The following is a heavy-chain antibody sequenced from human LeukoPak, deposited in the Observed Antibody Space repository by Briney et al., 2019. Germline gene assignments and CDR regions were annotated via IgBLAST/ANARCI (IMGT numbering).Heavy chain of an antibody. CDR2: IKTNSGDT. V-gene: IGHV1-2*02. CDR1: DYTFTDYY. CDR3: GRVTMFSPSHYYGMDV. D-gene: IGHD3-9*01. Sequence: GASLKVSFKASDYTFTDYYIHWVRQAPAQGPAWMGWIKTNSGDTNYAQKVQGRVTLTRDTSINTAYMEVNRLRSDDTAVYYCGRVTMFSPSHYYGMDVWGQGTAVTVSS. J-gene: IGHJ6*02.